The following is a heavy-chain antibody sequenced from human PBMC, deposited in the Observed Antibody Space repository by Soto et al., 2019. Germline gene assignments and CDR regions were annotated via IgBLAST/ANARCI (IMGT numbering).Heavy chain of an antibody. J-gene: IGHJ2*01. CDR1: GFTFYHHA. CDR3: VRKAIGSTLTPYYWYFDF. Sequence: EVQLLESRGGLVQPGGSLRLSCAASGFTFYHHAMTWVRQAPGKGLEWVATIRGGGDAPYYADSVRGRFTISRDNSRNTVSLLVNSLRAEDTAIYFCVRKAIGSTLTPYYWYFDFWGRGTLVSVSS. D-gene: IGHD4-17*01. CDR2: IRGGGDAP. V-gene: IGHV3-23*01.